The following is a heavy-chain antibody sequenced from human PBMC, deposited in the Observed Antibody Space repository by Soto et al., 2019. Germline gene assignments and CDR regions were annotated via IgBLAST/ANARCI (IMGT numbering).Heavy chain of an antibody. V-gene: IGHV1-3*04. Sequence: QVQLVQSGAEVKTSGASVKVSCRASGYTFTRNPMHWVRQAPGQRLEWMGWINTANGNKKYAENFQGRVSISRDTSATTAYMELNSLRFEDTAVYYYAREPEGGGYFDIWRQGTRVTVSS. CDR2: INTANGNK. J-gene: IGHJ3*02. D-gene: IGHD1-26*01. CDR3: AREPEGGGYFDI. CDR1: GYTFTRNP.